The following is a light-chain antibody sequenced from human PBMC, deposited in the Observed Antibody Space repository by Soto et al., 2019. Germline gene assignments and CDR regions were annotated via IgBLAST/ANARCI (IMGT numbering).Light chain of an antibody. CDR1: QSFSSW. CDR3: QQNYSTPLA. J-gene: IGKJ4*01. CDR2: AAS. Sequence: DIQITRCPSTLSASVGDIVTITCRASQSFSSWFAWYQQKPGKAPKLLIYAASSLESGVPSRFRGSGSGTEFTLTISSLQPDDFATYYCQQNYSTPLAFGGGTKVDI. V-gene: IGKV1-5*03.